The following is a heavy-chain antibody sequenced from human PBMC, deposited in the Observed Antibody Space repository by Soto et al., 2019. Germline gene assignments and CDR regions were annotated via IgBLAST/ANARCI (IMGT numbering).Heavy chain of an antibody. D-gene: IGHD2-21*02. Sequence: GGSLRLSCAASGFTFSSYGMHWVRQAPGKGLEWVAVISYDGSNKYYADSVKGRFTISRDNSKNTLYLQMNSLRAEVTAVYYCAKDSETLGGNSELDYWGQGTLVTVSS. CDR2: ISYDGSNK. CDR3: AKDSETLGGNSELDY. J-gene: IGHJ4*02. CDR1: GFTFSSYG. V-gene: IGHV3-30*18.